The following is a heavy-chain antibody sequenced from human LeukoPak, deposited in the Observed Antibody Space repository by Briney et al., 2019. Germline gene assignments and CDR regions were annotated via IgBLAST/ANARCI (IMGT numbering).Heavy chain of an antibody. D-gene: IGHD3-3*01. CDR2: IIPILGIA. CDR1: GGTFSSYA. Sequence: GASVKVSCKASGGTFSSYAISWVRQAPGQGLEWMGRIIPILGIANYAQKFQGRVTITADKSTSTAYMELSSLRSEDTAVYYCARTVPTDLFGVVINYYYYGMDVWGQGTTVTVS. CDR3: ARTVPTDLFGVVINYYYYGMDV. V-gene: IGHV1-69*04. J-gene: IGHJ6*02.